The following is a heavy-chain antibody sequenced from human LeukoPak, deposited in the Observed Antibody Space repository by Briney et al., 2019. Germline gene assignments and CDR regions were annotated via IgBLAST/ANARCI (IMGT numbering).Heavy chain of an antibody. J-gene: IGHJ4*02. Sequence: SETLSLTCAVYGGSFSGYYWSWIRQPPGKGLEWIGEINHSGSTNYNPSLKSRVTISVDTSKNQFSLKLSSVTAADTAVYYCARAYSSGYYYALNYWGLGTLVTVSS. CDR1: GGSFSGYY. V-gene: IGHV4-34*01. D-gene: IGHD3-22*01. CDR2: INHSGST. CDR3: ARAYSSGYYYALNY.